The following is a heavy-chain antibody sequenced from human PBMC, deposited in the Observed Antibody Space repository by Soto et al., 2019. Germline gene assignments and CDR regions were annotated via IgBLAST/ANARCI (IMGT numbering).Heavy chain of an antibody. CDR2: IYYSGST. CDR1: GGSISSSSYY. D-gene: IGHD2-15*01. V-gene: IGHV4-39*01. CDR3: ARRIDWYFDL. Sequence: QLQLQESGPGLVKPSETLSLTCTVSGGSISSSSYYWGWIRQPPGKGLEWIGSIYYSGSTYYNPSLKSRVTISVDTSKNQFSLKLSSVTVADTAVYYCARRIDWYFDLWGRGTLVTVSS. J-gene: IGHJ2*01.